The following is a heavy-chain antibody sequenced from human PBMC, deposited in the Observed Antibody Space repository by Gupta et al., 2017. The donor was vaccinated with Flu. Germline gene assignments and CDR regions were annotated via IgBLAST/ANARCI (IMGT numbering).Heavy chain of an antibody. V-gene: IGHV4-34*01. J-gene: IGHJ5*02. CDR2: VSHSGST. CDR1: GGSFSNYY. CDR3: AREVDTLEVSPGMRGAWFDP. D-gene: IGHD6-13*01. Sequence: QVQLQQWGAGLLKPSETLSLTCAVNGGSFSNYYWTWIRQSPGKGLEWIGEVSHSGSTIYNPSLKSRVTISVDTSKNQFSLKLTSVTAADTALYYCAREVDTLEVSPGMRGAWFDPWGQGTLVTVSS.